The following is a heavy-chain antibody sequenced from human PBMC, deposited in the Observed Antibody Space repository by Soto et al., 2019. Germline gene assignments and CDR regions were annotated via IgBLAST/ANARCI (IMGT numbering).Heavy chain of an antibody. CDR2: IELDNGET. CDR1: GFPFCNFS. D-gene: IGHD2-8*01. J-gene: IGHJ3*02. Sequence: GGSMEVSRKAFGFPFCNFSIQWVRQARGKRLEWIGWIELDNGETNYAQKLQGRVTMTGDTSAGAAYMELSSLRSEDTAVYYCATAVGLMGSKTAFDIWGQGTKVTVSS. V-gene: IGHV1-58*02. CDR3: ATAVGLMGSKTAFDI.